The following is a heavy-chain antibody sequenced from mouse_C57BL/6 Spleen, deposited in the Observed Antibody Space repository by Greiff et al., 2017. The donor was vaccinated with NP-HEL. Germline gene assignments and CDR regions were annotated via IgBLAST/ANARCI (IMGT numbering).Heavy chain of an antibody. D-gene: IGHD2-1*01. CDR3: ARDGKGDFDY. V-gene: IGHV3-6*01. CDR2: ISYDGSN. CDR1: GYSITSGYY. Sequence: EVQLVESGPGLVKPSQSLSLTCSVTGYSITSGYYWNWIRQFPGNKLEWMGYISYDGSNNYNPSLKNRISITRDTSKNQFFLKLNSVTTEDTATYYCARDGKGDFDYWGQGTTLTVSS. J-gene: IGHJ2*01.